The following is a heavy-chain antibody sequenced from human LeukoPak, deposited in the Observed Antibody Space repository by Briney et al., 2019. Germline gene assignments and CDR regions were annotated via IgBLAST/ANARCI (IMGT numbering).Heavy chain of an antibody. V-gene: IGHV3-49*03. D-gene: IGHD3-9*01. CDR1: GFTFGDYA. J-gene: IGHJ4*02. CDR2: IRSKAYGGTT. CDR3: TRATIFPGVYFDY. Sequence: PGGSLRLSCTASGFTFGDYAMSWFRQAPGKGLEWVGFIRSKAYGGTTEYAASVKGRFTISRDDSKSIAYLQMNSLKTEDTAVYYCTRATIFPGVYFDYWGQGTLVTVSS.